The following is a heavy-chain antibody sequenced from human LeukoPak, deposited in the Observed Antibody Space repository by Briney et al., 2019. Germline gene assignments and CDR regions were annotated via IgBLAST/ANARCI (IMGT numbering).Heavy chain of an antibody. V-gene: IGHV3-48*03. CDR1: GVAISTNA. D-gene: IGHD6-13*01. CDR2: SRGSRSGLGSGM. J-gene: IGHJ4*02. Sequence: GESLRPSCAAPGVAISTNAMSWVSQAARNGREWGSNSRGSRSGLGSGMYYAVSVRGRYTHSRDDAKNLLYQQMSSLRAEDTTFYYCARDNSWGLDYWGQGALVTVSS. CDR3: ARDNSWGLDY.